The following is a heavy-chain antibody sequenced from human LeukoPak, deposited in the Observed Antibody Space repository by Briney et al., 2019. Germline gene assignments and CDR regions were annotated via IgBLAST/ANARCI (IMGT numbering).Heavy chain of an antibody. V-gene: IGHV1-2*04. CDR2: INPNSGGI. J-gene: IGHJ4*02. CDR3: ATGPTTIAAAGSFDY. CDR1: GYTFTGYY. Sequence: ASVKVSCKASGYTFTGYYMHWVRQAPGQGLEWMGWINPNSGGINYAQKFQGWVTMTRDTSISTAYMELSRLRSDDTAVYYCATGPTTIAAAGSFDYWGQGTLVTVSS. D-gene: IGHD6-13*01.